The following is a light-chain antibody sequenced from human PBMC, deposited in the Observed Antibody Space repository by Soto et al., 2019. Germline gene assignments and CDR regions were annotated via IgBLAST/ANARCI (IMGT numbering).Light chain of an antibody. J-gene: IGKJ4*01. Sequence: EIVLTQSPATLSLSPGERATLSCRASQNDSSYLAWYQQKPGQAPRLLIYDASNRATGIPARFSGSGSGTDFTLTISSLEPEDFAVYYCQHRSNWPLTFGGGTKVEIK. CDR2: DAS. V-gene: IGKV3-11*01. CDR3: QHRSNWPLT. CDR1: QNDSSY.